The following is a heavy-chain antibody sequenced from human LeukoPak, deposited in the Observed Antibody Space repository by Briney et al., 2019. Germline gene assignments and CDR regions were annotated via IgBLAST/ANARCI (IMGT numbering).Heavy chain of an antibody. CDR2: ICAYNGNT. CDR3: ARDGNSCDDYSYYYGMDV. CDR1: GYTFTSYG. D-gene: IGHD5-12*01. V-gene: IGHV1-18*04. J-gene: IGHJ6*04. Sequence: ASVNVSCMASGYTFTSYGISWVRQAPGQGLEWMGWICAYNGNTNYAQKLQGRVTMTTDTSTSTAYLELRSLRSDDTAVDYCARDGNSCDDYSYYYGMDVWGKGTTVTVSS.